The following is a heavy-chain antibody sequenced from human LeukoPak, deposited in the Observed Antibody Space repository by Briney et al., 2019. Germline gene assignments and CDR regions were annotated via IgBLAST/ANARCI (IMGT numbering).Heavy chain of an antibody. CDR2: ISSSSSTI. D-gene: IGHD3-22*01. Sequence: GGSLRLSRAASGFTFSSYSMNWVRQAPAKGLEWVSYISSSSSTIYYADSVKGRFTISRDNAKNSLYLQMNSLRAEDTAVYYCARGALGYSSGYSDAFDIWGQGTMVTVSS. V-gene: IGHV3-48*01. CDR1: GFTFSSYS. J-gene: IGHJ3*02. CDR3: ARGALGYSSGYSDAFDI.